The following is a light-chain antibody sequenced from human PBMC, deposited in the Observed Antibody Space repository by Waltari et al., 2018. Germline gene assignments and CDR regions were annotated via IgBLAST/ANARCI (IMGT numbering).Light chain of an antibody. J-gene: IGKJ1*01. Sequence: EIVFTQPPGTLSLSPGARATLSCRASQSVSRSLAWYQQKPGQAPRLLIYGASSRATGVPDRFSGSGSGTDFSLTISRLEPEDFAVYYCQHYVRLPVSFGQGTKVEIK. CDR3: QHYVRLPVS. CDR2: GAS. CDR1: QSVSRS. V-gene: IGKV3-20*01.